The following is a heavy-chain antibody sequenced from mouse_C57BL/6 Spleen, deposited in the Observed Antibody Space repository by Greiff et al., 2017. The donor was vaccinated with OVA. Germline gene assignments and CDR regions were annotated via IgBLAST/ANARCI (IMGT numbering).Heavy chain of an antibody. V-gene: IGHV1-52*01. CDR3: ATYDYDTGFAY. CDR1: GYTFTSYW. D-gene: IGHD2-4*01. Sequence: QVHVKQPGAELVRPGSSVKLSCKASGYTFTSYWMHWVKQRPIQGLEWIGNIDPSDSETHYNQKFKDKATLTVDKSSSTAYMQLSSLTSEDSAVYYCATYDYDTGFAYWGQGTLVTVSA. CDR2: IDPSDSET. J-gene: IGHJ3*01.